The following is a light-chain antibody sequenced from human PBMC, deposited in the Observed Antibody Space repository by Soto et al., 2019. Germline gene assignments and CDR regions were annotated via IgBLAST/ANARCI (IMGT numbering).Light chain of an antibody. CDR1: QSVSSN. Sequence: EIVMTQSPATLSVSPGERATLSCRASQSVSSNLAWYQQKPGQAPRLLIEGASTRATGIPARFSGSGSGTEFTLTISSLQSEDFAVYYCQQYNNWPQTFGQGTKVDIK. J-gene: IGKJ1*01. CDR3: QQYNNWPQT. CDR2: GAS. V-gene: IGKV3-15*01.